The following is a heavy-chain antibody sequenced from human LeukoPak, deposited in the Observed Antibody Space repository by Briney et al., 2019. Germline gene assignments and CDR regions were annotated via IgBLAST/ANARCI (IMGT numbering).Heavy chain of an antibody. J-gene: IGHJ4*02. CDR2: ISSSSSYI. V-gene: IGHV3-21*01. D-gene: IGHD6-19*01. Sequence: PGGSLRLSCAASGFTFSSYSMNWVRQAPGKGLEWVSSISSSSSYIYYADSVKGRFTISRDNAKNSLYLQMNSLRAEDTAVYYCASKGGAVAGVFDYWGQGTLVTVSS. CDR1: GFTFSSYS. CDR3: ASKGGAVAGVFDY.